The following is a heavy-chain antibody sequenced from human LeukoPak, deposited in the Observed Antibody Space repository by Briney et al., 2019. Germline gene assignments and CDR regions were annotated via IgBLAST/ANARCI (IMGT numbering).Heavy chain of an antibody. D-gene: IGHD3-22*01. CDR2: IYYTGST. CDR3: ARVGYYDSSGYLDY. CDR1: GGSISSYY. V-gene: IGHV4-59*01. J-gene: IGHJ4*02. Sequence: SETLSLTCTVSGGSISSYYWSWIRQPPGKGLEWIGYIYYTGSTIYNPSLKSRVTISVDRPNNHFSLTLSSVTAADTAVYYCARVGYYDSSGYLDYWGQGTLVTVSS.